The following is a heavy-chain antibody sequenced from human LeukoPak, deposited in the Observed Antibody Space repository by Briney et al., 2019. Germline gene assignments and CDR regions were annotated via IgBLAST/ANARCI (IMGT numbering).Heavy chain of an antibody. CDR2: IYSGGST. V-gene: IGHV3-53*01. CDR1: GFTFSDHY. CDR3: ARGADYYDSSGYYHPFDY. D-gene: IGHD3-22*01. J-gene: IGHJ4*02. Sequence: GGSLRLSCAGSGFTFSDHYIDWVRQAPGKGLEWVSVIYSGGSTYYADSVKGRFTISRDNSKNTLYLQMNSLRAEDTAVYYCARGADYYDSSGYYHPFDYWGQGTLVTVSS.